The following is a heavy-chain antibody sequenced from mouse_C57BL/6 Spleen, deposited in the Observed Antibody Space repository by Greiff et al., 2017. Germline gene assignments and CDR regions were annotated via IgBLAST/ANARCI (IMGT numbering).Heavy chain of an antibody. Sequence: QVQLQQPGAELVMPGASVKLSCKASGYTFTSYWMHWVKQRPGQGLEWIGEIDPSDSYTNYNQKFKGKSTLTVDKSSSTAYMQLSSLTSEDSAVYYGARRDDGCPWFAYWGQGTLVTVSA. CDR3: ARRDDGCPWFAY. D-gene: IGHD2-3*01. CDR2: IDPSDSYT. J-gene: IGHJ3*01. V-gene: IGHV1-69*01. CDR1: GYTFTSYW.